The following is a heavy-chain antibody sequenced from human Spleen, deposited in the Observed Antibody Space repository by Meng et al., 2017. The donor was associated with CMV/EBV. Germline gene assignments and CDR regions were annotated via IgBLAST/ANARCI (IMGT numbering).Heavy chain of an antibody. Sequence: GGSLRLSCAASRFTFSNYWMSWVRQAPGKGLEWVANIKEDGREKYYVDSVKGRFSISRENAKNSLYLQMNSLTAEDTALYFCARMGLLEWLLPYYLDYWGQGTLVTVSS. CDR1: RFTFSNYW. V-gene: IGHV3-7*01. CDR2: IKEDGREK. CDR3: ARMGLLEWLLPYYLDY. J-gene: IGHJ4*02. D-gene: IGHD3-3*01.